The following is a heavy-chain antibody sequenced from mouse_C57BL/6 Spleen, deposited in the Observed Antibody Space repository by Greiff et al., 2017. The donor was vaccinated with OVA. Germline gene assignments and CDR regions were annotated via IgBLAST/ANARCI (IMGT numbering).Heavy chain of an antibody. J-gene: IGHJ2*01. CDR2: ISYSGST. D-gene: IGHD1-1*01. V-gene: IGHV3-1*01. Sequence: EVKLQESGPGMVKPSQSLSLTCTVTGYSITSGYDWHWIRHFPGNKLEWMGYISYSGSTNYNPSLKSRISITHDTSKNHFFLKLNSVTTEDTATYYCARGGDYYGSFDYWGQGTTLTVSS. CDR3: ARGGDYYGSFDY. CDR1: GYSITSGYD.